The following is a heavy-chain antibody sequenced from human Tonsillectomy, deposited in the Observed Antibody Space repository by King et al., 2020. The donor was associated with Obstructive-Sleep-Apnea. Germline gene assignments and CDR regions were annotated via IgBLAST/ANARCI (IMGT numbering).Heavy chain of an antibody. V-gene: IGHV3-33*06. CDR3: AKDVCRITVLGVVTVGAREV. D-gene: IGHD3-3*01. CDR1: GFSFSDYG. Sequence: VQLVESGGGVVQPGRSLRLSCAASGFSFSDYGMYWVRQAPGKGLEWVAVIWYDGSNKYYADSVKGRFTISRDNSKNTLYLQMNSLRAEDTAVYYCAKDVCRITVLGVVTVGAREVWGQGTTVTVSS. CDR2: IWYDGSNK. J-gene: IGHJ6*02.